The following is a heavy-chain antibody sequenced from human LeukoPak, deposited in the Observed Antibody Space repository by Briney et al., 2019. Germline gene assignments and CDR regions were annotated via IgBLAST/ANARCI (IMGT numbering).Heavy chain of an antibody. J-gene: IGHJ4*02. Sequence: ASVKVSCKASGYTFTGYYMHWVRQAPGQGLEWMGWINPNSGGTNYAQKFQGRVTMTRDTSISTAYMELSRLRSDDTAVYYCARARFLEWPFDYRGQGTLVTVSS. D-gene: IGHD3-3*01. V-gene: IGHV1-2*02. CDR1: GYTFTGYY. CDR3: ARARFLEWPFDY. CDR2: INPNSGGT.